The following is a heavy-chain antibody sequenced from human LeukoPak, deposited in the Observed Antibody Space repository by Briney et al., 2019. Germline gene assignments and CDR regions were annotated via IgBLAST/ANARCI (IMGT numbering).Heavy chain of an antibody. CDR2: ISYDGSNK. J-gene: IGHJ6*02. CDR3: ARGDSSSWYWDYYYGMDV. CDR1: GFTFSSYA. V-gene: IGHV3-30-3*01. D-gene: IGHD6-13*01. Sequence: GRSLRLSCAASGFTFSSYAMHWVRQAPGKGLEWVAVISYDGSNKYYADSVKGRFTISRANSENTLYLQMSGLRAEDTAVYYCARGDSSSWYWDYYYGMDVWGQGTTVTVSS.